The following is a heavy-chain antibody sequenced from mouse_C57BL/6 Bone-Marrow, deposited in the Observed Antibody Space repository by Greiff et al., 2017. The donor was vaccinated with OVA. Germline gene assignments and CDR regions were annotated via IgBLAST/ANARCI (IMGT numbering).Heavy chain of an antibody. Sequence: QVQLQQPGAELVKPGASVKLSCKASGYTFTSYWMQWVKQRPGQGLEWIGEIDPSDSYTNYNQKFKGKATLTVDTSSSTAYMQLSSLTSEDSAVYYCARGLLDYWGQGTTLTVSS. CDR2: IDPSDSYT. CDR1: GYTFTSYW. J-gene: IGHJ2*01. CDR3: ARGLLDY. D-gene: IGHD2-3*01. V-gene: IGHV1-50*01.